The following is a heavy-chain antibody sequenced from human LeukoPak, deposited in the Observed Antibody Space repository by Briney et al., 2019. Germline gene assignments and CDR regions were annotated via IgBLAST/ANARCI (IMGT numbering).Heavy chain of an antibody. CDR1: GFTFSSYA. Sequence: PGGSLRLFCAASGFTFSSYAMSWVRQAPGKGLEWVSAISGSGGSTYYADSVKGRFTISRDNSKNTLYLQMNSLRAEDTAVYYCALDSSSWYKGNFDYWGQGTLVTVSS. V-gene: IGHV3-23*01. J-gene: IGHJ4*02. D-gene: IGHD6-13*01. CDR3: ALDSSSWYKGNFDY. CDR2: ISGSGGST.